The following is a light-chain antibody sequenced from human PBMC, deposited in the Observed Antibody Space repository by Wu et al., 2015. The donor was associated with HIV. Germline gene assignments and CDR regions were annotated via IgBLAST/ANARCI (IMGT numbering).Light chain of an antibody. CDR3: QQYGRSRS. J-gene: IGKJ2*03. V-gene: IGKV3-20*01. CDR2: GAS. Sequence: EIVLTQSPGTLSLSPGERATLSCRASQSVSSYLAWHQQKPGQAPRLLIYGASNRATGIPDRFSGSGSGTDFTLTISRLEPEDFAVYYCQQYGRSRSFGQGTKLELK. CDR1: QSVSSY.